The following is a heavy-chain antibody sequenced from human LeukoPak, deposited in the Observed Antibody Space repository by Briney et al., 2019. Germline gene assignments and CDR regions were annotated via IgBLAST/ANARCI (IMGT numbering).Heavy chain of an antibody. CDR3: ARAHSGNGNYGVDV. J-gene: IGHJ6*02. CDR2: IGHDGRDK. Sequence: PGGSLRLSCAASGFTFSNYAIHWVRRAPGRGLEWVAVIGHDGRDKYYADSVKGRFTIFRDNSKNMLSLQMNSLRPEDMAFYYCARAHSGNGNYGVDVWGQGTTVTVSS. D-gene: IGHD5-12*01. V-gene: IGHV3-30*04. CDR1: GFTFSNYA.